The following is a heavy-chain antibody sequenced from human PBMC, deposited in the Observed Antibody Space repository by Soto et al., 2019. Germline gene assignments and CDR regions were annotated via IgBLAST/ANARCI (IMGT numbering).Heavy chain of an antibody. J-gene: IGHJ4*02. D-gene: IGHD3-10*01. V-gene: IGHV3-30*18. Sequence: QVQLVESGGGVVQPGRSLRLSCAASGFTFSSYGMHWVRQAPGKGLEWVAVISYDGSNKYYADSVKGRFTISRDNSKNTLYLQMNSLRAEDTAVYYCAKAEQLWYGELDYWGQGTLVTVSS. CDR2: ISYDGSNK. CDR1: GFTFSSYG. CDR3: AKAEQLWYGELDY.